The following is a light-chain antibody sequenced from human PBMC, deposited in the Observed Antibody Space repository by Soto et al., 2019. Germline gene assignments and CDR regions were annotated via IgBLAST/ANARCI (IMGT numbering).Light chain of an antibody. Sequence: QSVLAQPPSASGTPGQRVTISCSGSSSNIGSNYVYWYQQLPGTAPKVLIYRDSQRPSGVPDRFSGSKSGTSASLAISGLLSEDGAEYYCATREGSLRAHVVFGGGTKLTVL. CDR3: ATREGSLRAHVV. CDR2: RDS. J-gene: IGLJ2*01. V-gene: IGLV1-47*01. CDR1: SSNIGSNY.